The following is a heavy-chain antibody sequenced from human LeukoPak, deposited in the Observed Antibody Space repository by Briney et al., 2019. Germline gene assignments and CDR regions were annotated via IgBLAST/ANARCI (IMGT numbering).Heavy chain of an antibody. CDR3: ARVRYGNYFDY. CDR1: GFTFTDSW. J-gene: IGHJ4*02. CDR2: IKPDGTEK. D-gene: IGHD3-16*02. V-gene: IGHV3-7*04. Sequence: GXXXRLSCAASGFTFTDSWMSWVRQPPGKGLEWVVNIKPDGTEKYYVDSLKGRFTVSRDNAKNSLYLQMSSLRAEDTAVYYCARVRYGNYFDYWGQGTLVTVSS.